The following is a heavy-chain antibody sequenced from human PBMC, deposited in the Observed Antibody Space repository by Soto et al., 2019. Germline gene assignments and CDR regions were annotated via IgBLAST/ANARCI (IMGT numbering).Heavy chain of an antibody. J-gene: IGHJ4*02. CDR1: GFTFSSYA. V-gene: IGHV3-23*01. D-gene: IGHD3-9*01. Sequence: EVQPLESGGGLVQPGGSLRLSCAASGFTFSSYAMSWVRQAPGKGLEWVSAISGSGGSTYYADSVKGRFTISRDNSKNTLYLQMNSLRAEDTAVYYCANSVLRYFDWLPRGFDYWGQGTLVTVSS. CDR3: ANSVLRYFDWLPRGFDY. CDR2: ISGSGGST.